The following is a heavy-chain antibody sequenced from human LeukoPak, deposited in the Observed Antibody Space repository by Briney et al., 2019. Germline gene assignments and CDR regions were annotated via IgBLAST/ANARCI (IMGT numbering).Heavy chain of an antibody. Sequence: ASVKVSCKAFGYTFSDYYMHWVRQAPGQGLEWMGLINPNGGSTSYAQRFQGRVTMTRDMSTSTIYMEMSSLKSDDTAVYYCARGSPNYDGSGSHWWLDPWGQGTLVTVSS. J-gene: IGHJ5*02. D-gene: IGHD3-22*01. CDR1: GYTFSDYY. CDR3: ARGSPNYDGSGSHWWLDP. V-gene: IGHV1-46*01. CDR2: INPNGGST.